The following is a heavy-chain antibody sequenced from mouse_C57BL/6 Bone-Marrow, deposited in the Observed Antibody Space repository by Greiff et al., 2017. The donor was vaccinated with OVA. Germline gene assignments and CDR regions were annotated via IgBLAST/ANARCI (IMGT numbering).Heavy chain of an antibody. CDR2: IYPGSGNT. Sequence: VQLQQSGAELVRPGASVKLSCKASGYTFTDYYINWVKQRPGQGLEWIARIYPGSGNTYYNEKFKGKATLTAEKSSSTAYMQLSSLTSEDSAVYFCARRYYGDYFDYWGQGTTLTVSS. D-gene: IGHD1-1*01. J-gene: IGHJ2*01. V-gene: IGHV1-76*01. CDR1: GYTFTDYY. CDR3: ARRYYGDYFDY.